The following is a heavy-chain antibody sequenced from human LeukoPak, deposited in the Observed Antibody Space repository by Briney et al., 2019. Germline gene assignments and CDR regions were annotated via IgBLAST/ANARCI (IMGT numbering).Heavy chain of an antibody. V-gene: IGHV4-59*01. CDR2: IYYSGST. D-gene: IGHD3-10*01. Sequence: PSETLSLTCTVSGGSISSYYWSWIRQPPGKGLEWIGYIYYSGSTNYNPSLKSRVTISVDTSKNQFSLKLSSVTAADTAVYYCARGGDPRTLYYYGSGSYYGFDPWGQGTLVTVSS. CDR3: ARGGDPRTLYYYGSGSYYGFDP. CDR1: GGSISSYY. J-gene: IGHJ5*02.